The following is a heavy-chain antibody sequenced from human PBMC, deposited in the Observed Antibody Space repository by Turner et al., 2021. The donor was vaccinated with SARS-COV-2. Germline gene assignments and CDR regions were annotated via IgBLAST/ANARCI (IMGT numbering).Heavy chain of an antibody. V-gene: IGHV3-23*01. CDR1: ALPFSTFA. Sequence: EVQLLQSGGGVVQPGGSLRLSCVASALPFSTFAMTWVRQAPGKGLEWVSAITGSGTRTYYADSVKGRFSISRDNSKNTLYLQVNSLRAEDTAVYYCAKQSGPYCSGGSCYGGIFDYWGQGTLVTVSS. J-gene: IGHJ4*02. CDR3: AKQSGPYCSGGSCYGGIFDY. D-gene: IGHD2-15*01. CDR2: ITGSGTRT.